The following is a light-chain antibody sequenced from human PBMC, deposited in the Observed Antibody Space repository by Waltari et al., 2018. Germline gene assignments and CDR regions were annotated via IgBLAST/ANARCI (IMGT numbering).Light chain of an antibody. J-gene: IGLJ3*02. V-gene: IGLV3-25*03. CDR2: KDS. CDR1: ALPKQD. Sequence: SYELTQPPAVSVSPGQTDRITCSGDALPKQDAYWYQKKPGQAPVLVIYKDSERPSGNPGRFSGSRSGTTVTLAISGVQAEDEADYYCQSADSSGTWVFGGGTKVTVL. CDR3: QSADSSGTWV.